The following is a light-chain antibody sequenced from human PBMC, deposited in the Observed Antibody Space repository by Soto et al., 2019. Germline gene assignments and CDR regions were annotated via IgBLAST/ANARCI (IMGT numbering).Light chain of an antibody. Sequence: EIVMTQSPATLSVSPGERATLSCRASQSVSSNLAWYQQKPGQAPRLLIYGASTRATGIPARFSGSGSGTECTLTISSLHSEDLALYYCQQYNSWPPLTFGGGTKVAIK. CDR3: QQYNSWPPLT. V-gene: IGKV3-15*01. CDR1: QSVSSN. CDR2: GAS. J-gene: IGKJ4*01.